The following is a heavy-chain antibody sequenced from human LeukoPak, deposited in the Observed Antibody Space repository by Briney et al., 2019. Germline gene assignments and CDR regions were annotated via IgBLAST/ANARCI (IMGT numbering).Heavy chain of an antibody. Sequence: SQTLSLTCTVSGGSISSGDYYWSRIRQPPGKGLEWIGYIYYSGSTYYNPSLKSRVTISVDTSKNQFSLKLSSVTAADTAVYYCARAAPATARYYDFWSGYYDLNGMDVWGQGTTVTVSS. V-gene: IGHV4-30-4*01. J-gene: IGHJ6*02. CDR2: IYYSGST. D-gene: IGHD3-3*01. CDR1: GGSISSGDYY. CDR3: ARAAPATARYYDFWSGYYDLNGMDV.